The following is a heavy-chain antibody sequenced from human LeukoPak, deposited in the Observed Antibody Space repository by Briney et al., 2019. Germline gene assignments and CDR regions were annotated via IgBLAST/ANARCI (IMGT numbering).Heavy chain of an antibody. CDR1: GFTFSSYA. J-gene: IGHJ5*02. V-gene: IGHV3-23*01. D-gene: IGHD1-1*01. CDR3: AKAGRMPTHDTGWFDP. CDR2: ISGSGGST. Sequence: GGSLRLSCAASGFTFSSYAMSWVRQAPGKGLEWVSAISGSGGSTYYADSVKGRFTISRDNSKNTLYLQMNSLRAEDTAVYYCAKAGRMPTHDTGWFDPWGQGTLVTVSS.